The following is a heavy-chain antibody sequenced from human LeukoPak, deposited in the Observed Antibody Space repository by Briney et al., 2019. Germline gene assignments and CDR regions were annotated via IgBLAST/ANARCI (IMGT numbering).Heavy chain of an antibody. CDR2: MNPNSGNT. V-gene: IGHV1-8*01. CDR1: GYTFTSYD. J-gene: IGHJ6*03. Sequence: ASVKVSCKASGYTFTSYDINWVRQATGQGLEWMGWMNPNSGNTGYAQKFQGRVTMTRNTSISTAYTELSSLRSEDTAVYYCARDPYSSSWYDYYYYYMDVWGKGTTVTVSS. D-gene: IGHD6-13*01. CDR3: ARDPYSSSWYDYYYYYMDV.